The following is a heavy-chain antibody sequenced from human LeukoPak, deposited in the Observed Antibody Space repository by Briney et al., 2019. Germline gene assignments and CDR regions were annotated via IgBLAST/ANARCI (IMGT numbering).Heavy chain of an antibody. CDR1: GYTVTGYY. V-gene: IGHV1-2*02. D-gene: IGHD3-22*01. J-gene: IGHJ4*02. Sequence: ASVKVSCKASGYTVTGYYMHWVRQAPGQGLEWMGWMNPNSGCTNYAQKFQGRVTMTREKSMSTAYMELSRLRSDDTAVYYCARSVVSSGYGLDYWGQGTLVTVSS. CDR3: ARSVVSSGYGLDY. CDR2: MNPNSGCT.